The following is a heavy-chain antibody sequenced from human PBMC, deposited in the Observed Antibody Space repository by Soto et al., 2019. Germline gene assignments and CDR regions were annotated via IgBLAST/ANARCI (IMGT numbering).Heavy chain of an antibody. Sequence: HPGGSLRLSCAASGFTFSAYGIHWVRQAPGKGLEWVSSIRTSGGSTYYADSVKGRFTISRDNSKNRLYLQMNSLRAEDTAVYYCAKNLYGYNYLEYWGQGTLVTVSS. CDR2: IRTSGGST. CDR1: GFTFSAYG. CDR3: AKNLYGYNYLEY. J-gene: IGHJ4*02. V-gene: IGHV3-23*01. D-gene: IGHD5-12*01.